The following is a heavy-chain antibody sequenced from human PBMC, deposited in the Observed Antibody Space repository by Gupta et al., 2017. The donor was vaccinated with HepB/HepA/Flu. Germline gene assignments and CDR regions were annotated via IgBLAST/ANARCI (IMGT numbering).Heavy chain of an antibody. CDR2: ISGSGGST. V-gene: IGHV3-23*01. CDR3: AKDQAPYYYYGMDV. CDR1: GFPFSSYA. J-gene: IGHJ6*02. Sequence: EVQLLESGGGLVQPGGSLRLSCAASGFPFSSYAMSWVRQAPGKGLELVSAISGSGGSTYYADSVKGRFTIPRDNSKNTLYLQMNSLRAEDTAVYYCAKDQAPYYYYGMDVWGQGTTVTVSS.